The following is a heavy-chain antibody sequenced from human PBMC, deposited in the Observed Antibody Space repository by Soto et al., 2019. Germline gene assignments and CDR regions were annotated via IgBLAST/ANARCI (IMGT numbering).Heavy chain of an antibody. CDR1: GGSISSGDYY. CDR3: ARWWSGSRQGFDP. D-gene: IGHD3-3*01. J-gene: IGHJ5*02. Sequence: QVQLQESGPGLMKPSQTLSLTCTVSGGSISSGDYYWSWIRQHPGKGLEWIGYIYYSGSTYYNPSLKSRVTISVDTSKNQFSLQLSSVTAADTAVYYCARWWSGSRQGFDPWGQGTLVTVSS. CDR2: IYYSGST. V-gene: IGHV4-31*03.